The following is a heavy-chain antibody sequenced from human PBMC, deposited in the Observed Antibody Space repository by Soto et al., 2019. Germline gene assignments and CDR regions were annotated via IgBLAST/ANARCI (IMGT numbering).Heavy chain of an antibody. CDR3: AKDQFYGSGSLVDY. CDR1: GFTFSNYA. D-gene: IGHD3-10*01. V-gene: IGHV3-23*01. Sequence: LRLSCAASGFTFSNYAMSWVRQAPGKGLEWVSTISGSGGSTYSADSVKGRFTISRDISKNTLYLQMNSLRAEDTAVYYCAKDQFYGSGSLVDYWGQGTLVTVSS. J-gene: IGHJ4*02. CDR2: ISGSGGST.